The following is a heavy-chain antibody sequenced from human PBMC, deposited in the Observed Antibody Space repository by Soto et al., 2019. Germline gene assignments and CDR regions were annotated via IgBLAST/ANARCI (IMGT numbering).Heavy chain of an antibody. Sequence: EVQLLESGGGLVQPGGSLRLSCAASGFTFSSYAMSWVRQAPGKGLEWVSTISSSGGSTYYADSVKGRFTISRDNSKNTLYLQMNSLRAEDTAVYYCAKERWEGYDIDVWVQGTTVTVSS. V-gene: IGHV3-23*01. J-gene: IGHJ6*02. CDR3: AKERWEGYDIDV. D-gene: IGHD1-26*01. CDR2: ISSSGGST. CDR1: GFTFSSYA.